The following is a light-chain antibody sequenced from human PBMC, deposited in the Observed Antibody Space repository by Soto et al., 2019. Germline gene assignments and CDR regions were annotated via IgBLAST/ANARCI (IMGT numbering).Light chain of an antibody. Sequence: EIVVTQSPATLSVSPRERATLSCRASQSVSSNLAWYQHKPGQAPRLLIHGASTRATGVPGRFSGSGSGTEFTLTISSLQSEDSAVYYCQQYSNWPPWTFGQGTKVEIK. V-gene: IGKV3-15*01. CDR1: QSVSSN. CDR2: GAS. CDR3: QQYSNWPPWT. J-gene: IGKJ1*01.